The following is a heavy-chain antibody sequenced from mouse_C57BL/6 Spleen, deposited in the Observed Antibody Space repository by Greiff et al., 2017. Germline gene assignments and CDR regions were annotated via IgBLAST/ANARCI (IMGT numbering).Heavy chain of an antibody. J-gene: IGHJ4*01. CDR2: ISSGGSYT. V-gene: IGHV5-6*01. Sequence: DVQLVESGGDLVKPGGSLKLSCAASGFTFSSYGMSWVRQTPDKRLEWVATISSGGSYTYYPDSVKGRFTISRDNAKNTLYLQMSSLKSEDTAMYYCARQRDFYAMDYWGQGTSVTGSS. D-gene: IGHD3-3*01. CDR1: GFTFSSYG. CDR3: ARQRDFYAMDY.